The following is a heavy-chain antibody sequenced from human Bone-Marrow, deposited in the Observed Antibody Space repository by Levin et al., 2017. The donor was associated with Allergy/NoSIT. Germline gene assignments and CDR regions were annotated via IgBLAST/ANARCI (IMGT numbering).Heavy chain of an antibody. CDR2: IYYSGST. D-gene: IGHD6-19*01. CDR1: GGSISSSSYY. CDR3: ARDLEAVAGLYYYYGMDV. Sequence: SETLSLTCTVSGGSISSSSYYWGWIRQPPGTGLEWIGSIYYSGSTYYNPSLKSRVTISVDTSKNQFSLKLSSVTAADTAVYYCARDLEAVAGLYYYYGMDVWGQGTTVTVSS. J-gene: IGHJ6*02. V-gene: IGHV4-39*07.